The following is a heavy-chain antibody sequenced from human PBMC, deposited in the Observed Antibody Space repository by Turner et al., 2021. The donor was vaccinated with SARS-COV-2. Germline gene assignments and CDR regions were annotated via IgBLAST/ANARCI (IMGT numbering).Heavy chain of an antibody. V-gene: IGHV3-23*04. CDR2: ISGSGGST. CDR3: ATVPPYGDYFDF. D-gene: IGHD4-17*01. CDR1: GFNFSSYA. J-gene: IGHJ4*02. Sequence: EVQLVESGGGLVQPGGSLRLSCEVSGFNFSSYAMSWVRQAPGKGLEWVSAISGSGGSTYYADSVKGRFTISRDNSKNTLYLQMNSLRAEDTAVYYCATVPPYGDYFDFWGQGTLVTVSS.